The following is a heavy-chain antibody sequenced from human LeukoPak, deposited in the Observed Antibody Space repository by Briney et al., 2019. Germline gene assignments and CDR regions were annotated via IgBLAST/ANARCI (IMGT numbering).Heavy chain of an antibody. D-gene: IGHD3-10*01. CDR1: GFTVSSNY. CDR2: ISGSGGST. Sequence: GGSLRLSCAASGFTVSSNYMSWVRQAPGKGLEWVSAISGSGGSTYYADSVKGRFTISRDNSKNTLYLQMNSLRAEDTAVYYCAKSGLLWFGESSPSHYFDYWGQGTLVTVSS. CDR3: AKSGLLWFGESSPSHYFDY. J-gene: IGHJ4*02. V-gene: IGHV3-23*01.